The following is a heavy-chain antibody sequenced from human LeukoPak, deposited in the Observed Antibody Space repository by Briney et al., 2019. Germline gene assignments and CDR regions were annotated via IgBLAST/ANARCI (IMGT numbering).Heavy chain of an antibody. J-gene: IGHJ4*02. V-gene: IGHV1-24*01. Sequence: ASVKVSCKASGYTFTSYGISWVRQAPGKGLEWMGGFDPEDGETIYAQKFQGRVTMTEDTSTDTAYMELSSLRSEDTAVYYCATSPMKNYYDSSGYLFFDYWGQGTLVTVSS. CDR1: GYTFTSYG. CDR3: ATSPMKNYYDSSGYLFFDY. D-gene: IGHD3-22*01. CDR2: FDPEDGET.